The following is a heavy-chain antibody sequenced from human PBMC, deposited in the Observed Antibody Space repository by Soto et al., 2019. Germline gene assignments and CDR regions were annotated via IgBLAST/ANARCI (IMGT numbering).Heavy chain of an antibody. CDR2: MNAGNGDT. D-gene: IGHD3-10*01. CDR3: ARGVGQFDY. CDR1: GYTFTSYA. J-gene: IGHJ4*02. V-gene: IGHV1-3*01. Sequence: VKVSCKASGYTFTSYAMHWVRQAPGQRLEWMGWMNAGNGDTKYSQKFQGRVTITRDTSASTAYMELSSLRSEDTAVYFCARGVGQFDYWGLGTLVTVSS.